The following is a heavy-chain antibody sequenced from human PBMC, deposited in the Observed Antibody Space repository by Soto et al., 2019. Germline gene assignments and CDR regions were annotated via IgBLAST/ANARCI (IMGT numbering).Heavy chain of an antibody. CDR1: GFTFSSYA. J-gene: IGHJ4*02. CDR3: ARDFERRYDSSGYLILGY. Sequence: GGSLRLSCAASGFTFSSYAMHWVRQAPGKGLEWVAVISYDGSNKYYADSVKGRFTISRDNSKNTLYLQMNSLRAEDTAVYYCARDFERRYDSSGYLILGYWGQGTLVTVSS. V-gene: IGHV3-30-3*01. D-gene: IGHD3-22*01. CDR2: ISYDGSNK.